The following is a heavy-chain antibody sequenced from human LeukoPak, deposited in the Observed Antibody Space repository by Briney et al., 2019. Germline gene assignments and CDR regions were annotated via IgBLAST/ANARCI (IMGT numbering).Heavy chain of an antibody. D-gene: IGHD3-22*01. J-gene: IGHJ4*02. V-gene: IGHV3-23*01. Sequence: GGSLRLSCAASGFTFSSYAMSWVRQAPGKGLEWVSAISGSDGSTYYADSVKGRFTISRDNSKNTLYLQMNSLRAEDTAVYYCAKDSSSGYYYPTTAFDYWGQGTLVTVSS. CDR2: ISGSDGST. CDR3: AKDSSSGYYYPTTAFDY. CDR1: GFTFSSYA.